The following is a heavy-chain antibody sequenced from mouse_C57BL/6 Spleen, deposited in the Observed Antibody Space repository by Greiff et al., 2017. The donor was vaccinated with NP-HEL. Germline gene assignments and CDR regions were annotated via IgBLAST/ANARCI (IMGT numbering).Heavy chain of an antibody. CDR3: TTDGSSSPYYFDY. J-gene: IGHJ2*01. D-gene: IGHD1-1*01. Sequence: EVQLQQSGAELVRPGASVKLSCTASGFNIKDDYMHWVKQRPEQGLEWIGWIDPENGDTEYASKFQGKATITADTSSNTAYLQLSSLTSEDTAVYYCTTDGSSSPYYFDYVGQGTTLTVSS. CDR1: GFNIKDDY. CDR2: IDPENGDT. V-gene: IGHV14-4*01.